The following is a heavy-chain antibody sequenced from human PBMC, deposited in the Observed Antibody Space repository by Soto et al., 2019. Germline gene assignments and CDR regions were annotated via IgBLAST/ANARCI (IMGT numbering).Heavy chain of an antibody. CDR2: ISGSGGRT. J-gene: IGHJ5*02. CDR1: GFTFSIYA. CDR3: AKGGGNNWFDP. V-gene: IGHV3-23*01. Sequence: EVQLLESGGGLVQPGGSLRLSCAASGFTFSIYAMSWVRQAPGKGLAWVSAISGSGGRTYYGDSAKGRFTSSRDNSKNTLNLQMNSRRAEDTAVCDCAKGGGNNWFDPWGQGTLVTVSS.